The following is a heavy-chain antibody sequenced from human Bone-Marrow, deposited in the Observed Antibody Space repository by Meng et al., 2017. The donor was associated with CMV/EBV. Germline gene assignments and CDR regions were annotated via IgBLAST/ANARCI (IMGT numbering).Heavy chain of an antibody. Sequence: GESLKISCAASGFTFSSYWMSWVRQAPGKGLEWVANIKQDGSEKYYADSVKGRFTISRDNAKNSLYLQMNSLRAEDMALYYCAGSPNFYYGSGSSLGGWFDPWGQGTLVTVSS. V-gene: IGHV3-7*03. J-gene: IGHJ5*02. CDR3: AGSPNFYYGSGSSLGGWFDP. CDR1: GFTFSSYW. CDR2: IKQDGSEK. D-gene: IGHD3-10*01.